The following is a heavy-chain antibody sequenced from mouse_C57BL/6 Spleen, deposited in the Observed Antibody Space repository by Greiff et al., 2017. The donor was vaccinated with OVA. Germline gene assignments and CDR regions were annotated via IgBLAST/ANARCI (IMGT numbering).Heavy chain of an antibody. D-gene: IGHD1-1*01. CDR1: GYAFSSSW. Sequence: VQLQESGPELVKPGASVKISCKASGYAFSSSWMNWVKQRPGKGLEWIGRIYPGDGDTNYNGKFKGKATLTADKSSSKAYMQLSSLTSEDSAVYFCAGSPYDGSYFDVWGTGTTVTVSS. J-gene: IGHJ1*03. CDR3: AGSPYDGSYFDV. V-gene: IGHV1-82*01. CDR2: IYPGDGDT.